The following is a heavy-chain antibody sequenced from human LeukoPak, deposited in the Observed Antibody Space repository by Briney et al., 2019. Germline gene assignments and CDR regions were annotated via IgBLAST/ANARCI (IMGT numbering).Heavy chain of an antibody. J-gene: IGHJ4*02. V-gene: IGHV3-30*03. CDR3: ARGYSSSWYDY. Sequence: PGGSLRLSCAASGFTFSSYGMHWVRQAPGKGLEWVAVISYDGSNKYYADSVKGRFTISRDNAKNSLYLQMNSLRAEDTALYYCARGYSSSWYDYWGQGTLVTVSS. CDR2: ISYDGSNK. CDR1: GFTFSSYG. D-gene: IGHD6-13*01.